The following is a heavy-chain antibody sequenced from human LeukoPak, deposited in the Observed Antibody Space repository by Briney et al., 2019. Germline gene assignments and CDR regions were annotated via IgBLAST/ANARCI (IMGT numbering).Heavy chain of an antibody. Sequence: SETLSLTCTVSGGSISSYYWSWIRQPPGKGLEWIGYIYYSGSTNYNPSLKSRVTISVDTSKNQFSLKLSSVTAADTAVYYCARVSSGIAPYYFDYWDQGTLVTVSS. CDR2: IYYSGST. CDR1: GGSISSYY. J-gene: IGHJ4*02. CDR3: ARVSSGIAPYYFDY. V-gene: IGHV4-59*01. D-gene: IGHD6-13*01.